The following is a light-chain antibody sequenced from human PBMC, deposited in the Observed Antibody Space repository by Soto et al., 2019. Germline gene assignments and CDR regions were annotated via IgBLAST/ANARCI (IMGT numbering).Light chain of an antibody. CDR3: QQYSSSPLT. Sequence: EIVLTQSPGTLSFSPGGRATLSCRASQSVSSSYVAWYQQMPGQAPRLLIYGTSNRATGIPDRFSGSGSGTDFTLTISRLEPEDFAVYYCQQYSSSPLTGGGGTKVDI. CDR1: QSVSSSY. J-gene: IGKJ4*01. CDR2: GTS. V-gene: IGKV3-20*01.